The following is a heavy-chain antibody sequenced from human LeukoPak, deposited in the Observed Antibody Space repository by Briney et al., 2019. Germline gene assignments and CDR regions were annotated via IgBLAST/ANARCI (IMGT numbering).Heavy chain of an antibody. CDR3: ARVRYDILTGQCLSTDYFDY. CDR2: IYSGGST. D-gene: IGHD3-9*01. J-gene: IGHJ4*02. Sequence: GGSLRLSCAASGFTVSSNYMSWVRQAPGKGLEWVSVIYSGGSTYYADSVNGRFTISRDNSKNTLYLQMNSLRAEDTAVYYCARVRYDILTGQCLSTDYFDYWCQGTLVTVSS. V-gene: IGHV3-53*01. CDR1: GFTVSSNY.